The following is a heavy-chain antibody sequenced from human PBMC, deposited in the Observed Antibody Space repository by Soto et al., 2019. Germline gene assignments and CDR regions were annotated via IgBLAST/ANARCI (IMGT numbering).Heavy chain of an antibody. CDR2: VNAYNGKT. V-gene: IGHV1-18*01. J-gene: IGHJ4*02. CDR1: GYTFTSYG. Sequence: QVQLVQSGAEVKKPGASVKVSCKASGYTFTSYGISWVRQDPGQGLEWMGWVNAYNGKTNYAQKFQGRVTMAADTSTSTPYMELRSLRYNDPAVYYCGREAVSGRSGFDYWGQGTLVTVS. CDR3: GREAVSGRSGFDY. D-gene: IGHD6-19*01.